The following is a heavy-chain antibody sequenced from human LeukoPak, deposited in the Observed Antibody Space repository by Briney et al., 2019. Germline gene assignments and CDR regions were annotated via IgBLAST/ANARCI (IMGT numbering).Heavy chain of an antibody. Sequence: GGSLRLSCAASGFTFSSYEMNWVRQAPGKGLEWVSYISSSGSTIYYADSVKGRFTISRDNDKNSLYVQMNSLRAEDTAVYYCARGERTVADDYYYYYMDVWGKGTTVTISS. J-gene: IGHJ6*03. CDR3: ARGERTVADDYYYYYMDV. CDR1: GFTFSSYE. D-gene: IGHD6-19*01. CDR2: ISSSGSTI. V-gene: IGHV3-48*03.